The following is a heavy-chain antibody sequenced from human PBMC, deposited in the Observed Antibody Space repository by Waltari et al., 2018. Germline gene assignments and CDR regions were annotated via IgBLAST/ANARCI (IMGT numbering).Heavy chain of an antibody. CDR1: GFTFNTYW. D-gene: IGHD3-10*01. CDR2: RNPDGSQE. CDR3: TALARGESGDY. V-gene: IGHV3-7*01. Sequence: EVQLVESGGGLAQPGGSLRLSCEASGFTFNTYWVKWIRQAPGEWLERMANRNPDGSQEFSVDSVKGRFRLSRDDAQNSLYLQMNNLRAEDTAVYYCTALARGESGDYWGQGTLVTVSS. J-gene: IGHJ4*02.